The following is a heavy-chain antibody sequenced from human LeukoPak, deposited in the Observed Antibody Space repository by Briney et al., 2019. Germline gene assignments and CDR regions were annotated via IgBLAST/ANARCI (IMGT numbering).Heavy chain of an antibody. D-gene: IGHD6-13*01. CDR2: IRSKAYGGTT. V-gene: IGHV3-49*04. J-gene: IGHJ4*02. CDR1: GFTFGDYA. CDR3: TRGRKQRDY. Sequence: GGSLRLSCTASGFTFGDYAMSWVRPAPGKGLEWVGFIRSKAYGGTTEYAASVKGRFTISRDDSKSIAYLQMNSLNTEDTAVYYCTRGRKQRDYWGQGTLVTVSS.